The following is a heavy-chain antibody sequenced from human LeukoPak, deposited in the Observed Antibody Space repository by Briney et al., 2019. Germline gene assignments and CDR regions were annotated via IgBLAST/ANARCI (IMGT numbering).Heavy chain of an antibody. Sequence: PGGSLRLSCAASELTFSSYEMNWIRQPPGKGLEWIGYIYYSGSTYYNPSLKSRVTISVDTSKNQFSLKLSSVTAADTAVYYCARDTGYGDSAHFDYWGQGTLVTVSS. D-gene: IGHD4-17*01. V-gene: IGHV4-30-4*08. CDR1: ELTFSSYEMN. CDR2: IYYSGST. CDR3: ARDTGYGDSAHFDY. J-gene: IGHJ4*02.